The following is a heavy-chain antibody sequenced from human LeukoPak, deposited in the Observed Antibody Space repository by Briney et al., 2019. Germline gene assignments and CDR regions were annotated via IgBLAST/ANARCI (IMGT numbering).Heavy chain of an antibody. J-gene: IGHJ4*02. D-gene: IGHD3-10*01. CDR3: AKDLIWFGEFNFDY. CDR1: GFTFSSYA. Sequence: PGGSLRLSCAASGFTFSSYAMSWVRQAPGKGLEWVSAISGSGGSTYYADSVKGRFTISRDNSKNTLYLQMNSLRAEDTAVYCCAKDLIWFGEFNFDYWGQGTLVTVSS. V-gene: IGHV3-23*01. CDR2: ISGSGGST.